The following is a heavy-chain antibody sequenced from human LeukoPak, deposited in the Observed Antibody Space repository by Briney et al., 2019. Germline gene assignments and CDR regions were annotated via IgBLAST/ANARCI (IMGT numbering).Heavy chain of an antibody. CDR1: GYSISSDCY. V-gene: IGHV4-38-2*01. Sequence: PSETLSLTCAVSGYSISSDCYWGWIRQPPGKGLKWIGSIYHSGSTSYNPSLKSRVTISVDTSKNQFSLKLTSVTAADSAVYYCARNATYPFDSWGQGTLVTVSS. CDR3: ARNATYPFDS. J-gene: IGHJ4*02. CDR2: IYHSGST.